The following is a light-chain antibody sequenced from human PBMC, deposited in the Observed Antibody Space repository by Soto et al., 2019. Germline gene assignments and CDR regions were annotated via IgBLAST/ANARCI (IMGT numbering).Light chain of an antibody. CDR3: ASRDDSLSGYYV. CDR1: SSDVGSYNL. J-gene: IGLJ1*01. CDR2: EGS. V-gene: IGLV2-23*01. Sequence: QSALTQPASVSGSPGQSITISCTGTSSDVGSYNLVSWYQQHPGKAPKLMIYEGSKRPSGVSNRFSGSKSGNTASLTISGLQAEDEADYYCASRDDSLSGYYVFGTGTKLTVL.